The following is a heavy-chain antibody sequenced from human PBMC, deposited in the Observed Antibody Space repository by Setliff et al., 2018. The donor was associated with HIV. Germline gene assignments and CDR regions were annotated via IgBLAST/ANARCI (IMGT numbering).Heavy chain of an antibody. CDR2: INHSGST. CDR1: GGSFSGYY. J-gene: IGHJ4*02. D-gene: IGHD3-16*01. Sequence: SETLSLTCAVYGGSFSGYYWSWIRQPPGKGLEWIGEINHSGSTNYNPSLKSRVTIPVDTSKNQFSLELSSVTAADTAVYYCARGMITRKLDYWGQGTLVTVSS. V-gene: IGHV4-34*01. CDR3: ARGMITRKLDY.